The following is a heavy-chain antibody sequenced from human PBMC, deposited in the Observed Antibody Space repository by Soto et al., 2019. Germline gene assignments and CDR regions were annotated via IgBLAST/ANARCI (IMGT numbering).Heavy chain of an antibody. CDR1: GFTFSNYV. Sequence: PGGSLRLSCAASGFTFSNYVMSWVRQAPGKGLEWVSSISGSGDNTYYADSVKGRFTISRDNSKNTLFLQMNSLRAEDTAVYYCAKVTYYYDTSFFDYWGQGTLVTVSS. D-gene: IGHD3-22*01. CDR3: AKVTYYYDTSFFDY. CDR2: ISGSGDNT. V-gene: IGHV3-23*01. J-gene: IGHJ4*02.